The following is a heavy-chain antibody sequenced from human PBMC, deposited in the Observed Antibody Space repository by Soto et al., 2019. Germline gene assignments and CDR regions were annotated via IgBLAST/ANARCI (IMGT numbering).Heavy chain of an antibody. V-gene: IGHV1-46*01. Sequence: ASVKVSCKASGYTFTSYYMHWVRQAPGQGLEWMGIINPSGSNTGYAQKFQGRITMTRDTSTSTVYMEVSSLRSDDTAVYYFARGGVAPYDYYGMDVWGQGTPVNVSS. J-gene: IGHJ6*02. CDR1: GYTFTSYY. D-gene: IGHD5-12*01. CDR3: ARGGVAPYDYYGMDV. CDR2: INPSGSNT.